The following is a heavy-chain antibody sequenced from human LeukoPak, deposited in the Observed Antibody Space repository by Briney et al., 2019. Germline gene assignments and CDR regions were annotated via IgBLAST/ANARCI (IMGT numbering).Heavy chain of an antibody. D-gene: IGHD3-22*01. V-gene: IGHV3-30*04. CDR2: ISYDGSNK. CDR3: AREWPMNYYDSSAYYYYMDV. CDR1: GFTFSSYA. Sequence: GGSLRLSCAASGFTFSSYAMHWVRQAPGKGLEWVAVISYDGSNKYYADSVKGRFTISRDNAKNSLYLQMNSLRAEDTAVYYCAREWPMNYYDSSAYYYYMDVWGKGTTVTVSS. J-gene: IGHJ6*03.